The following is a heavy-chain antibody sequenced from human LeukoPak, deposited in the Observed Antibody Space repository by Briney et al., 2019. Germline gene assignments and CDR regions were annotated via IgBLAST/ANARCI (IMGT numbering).Heavy chain of an antibody. CDR2: IWYDGSNK. J-gene: IGHJ4*02. Sequence: GGSLRLSCAASGFTFSSYGMRWVRQAPGKGLEWVAVIWYDGSNKYYADSVKGRFTISRDNSKNTLYLQMNSLRAEDTAVYYCARNSRRTMAVDYWGQGTLVTVSS. V-gene: IGHV3-33*01. D-gene: IGHD2-2*01. CDR1: GFTFSSYG. CDR3: ARNSRRTMAVDY.